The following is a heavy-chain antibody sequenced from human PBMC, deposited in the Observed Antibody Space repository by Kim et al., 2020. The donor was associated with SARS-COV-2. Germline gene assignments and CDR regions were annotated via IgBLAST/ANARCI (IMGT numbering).Heavy chain of an antibody. CDR2: IIPIFGTA. CDR1: GGTFSSYA. J-gene: IGHJ5*02. D-gene: IGHD3-10*01. CDR3: ARDDPGGITMVRGVIPIVDP. Sequence: SVKVSCKASGGTFSSYAISWVRQAPGQGLEWMGGIIPIFGTANYAQKFQGRVTITADESTSTAYMELSSLRSEDTAVYYCARDDPGGITMVRGVIPIVDPWGQGTLVTVSS. V-gene: IGHV1-69*13.